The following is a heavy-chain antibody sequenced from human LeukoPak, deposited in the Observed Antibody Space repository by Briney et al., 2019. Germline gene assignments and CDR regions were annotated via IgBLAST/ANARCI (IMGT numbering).Heavy chain of an antibody. J-gene: IGHJ5*02. Sequence: SETLSLTCAVCGGSFSGYYWSWIRQPPGKGLEWIGEINHSGSTNYNPSLKSRVHISVDTSKNQFSLELSSVTAADTAVYYCARDPFYCSGGSCEFDPWGQGTLVTVSS. V-gene: IGHV4-34*01. CDR3: ARDPFYCSGGSCEFDP. CDR2: INHSGST. D-gene: IGHD2-15*01. CDR1: GGSFSGYY.